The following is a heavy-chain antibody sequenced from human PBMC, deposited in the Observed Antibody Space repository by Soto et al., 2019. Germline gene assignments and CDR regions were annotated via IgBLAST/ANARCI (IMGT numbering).Heavy chain of an antibody. J-gene: IGHJ5*02. V-gene: IGHV3-7*01. CDR1: GFTFSSYW. CDR2: IKQDGSEK. D-gene: IGHD2-2*01. Sequence: PGGSLRLSCAASGFTFSSYWMSWVRQAPGKGLEWVANIKQDGSEKYYVDSVKGRFTISRDNAKNSLYLQMNSLRAEDTAVYYCARFSTSCQCWFDPWGQGTLVTVSS. CDR3: ARFSTSCQCWFDP.